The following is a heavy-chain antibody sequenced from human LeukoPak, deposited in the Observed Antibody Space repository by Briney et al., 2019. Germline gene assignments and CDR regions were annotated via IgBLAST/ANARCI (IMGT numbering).Heavy chain of an antibody. J-gene: IGHJ5*02. CDR3: ARDAIFGVNSNWFDP. D-gene: IGHD3-3*01. V-gene: IGHV4-34*01. Sequence: SETLSLTCAVYGGSLSGYYWSWIRQPPGKGLKWTGEINHSGGTKYNPSLKSRVTISVDTSKNQFSLNLTSVTAADTAVYYCARDAIFGVNSNWFDPWAREPWSPSPQ. CDR2: INHSGGT. CDR1: GGSLSGYY.